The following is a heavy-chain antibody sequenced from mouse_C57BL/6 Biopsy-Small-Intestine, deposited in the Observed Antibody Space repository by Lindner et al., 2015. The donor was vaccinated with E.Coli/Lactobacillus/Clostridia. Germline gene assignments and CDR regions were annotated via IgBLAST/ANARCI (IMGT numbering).Heavy chain of an antibody. CDR3: VRQVLGFDY. D-gene: IGHD4-1*01. CDR1: GFSFNTYA. V-gene: IGHV10-1*01. CDR2: IRSKSNNYAT. J-gene: IGHJ2*01. Sequence: VQLQESGGGLVQPKGSLKLSCAASGFSFNTYAMNWVRQAPGKGLEWVARIRSKSNNYATYYADSVKDRFTISRDDSESMLYLQMNNLKTEDTAMYYCVRQVLGFDYWGQGTTLTVSS.